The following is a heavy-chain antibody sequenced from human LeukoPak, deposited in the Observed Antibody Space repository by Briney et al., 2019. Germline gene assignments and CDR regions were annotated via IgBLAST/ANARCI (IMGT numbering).Heavy chain of an antibody. Sequence: PGGSLRLSCAASEFTFTSYWMSWVRQAPGKGLEWVANINQDGSEKYYVDSVKGRFTISRDNAKNSLYLQMNSLRAEDMAVYYCARARNCDYWGQGTLVTVSS. V-gene: IGHV3-7*05. J-gene: IGHJ4*02. D-gene: IGHD1-7*01. CDR2: INQDGSEK. CDR3: ARARNCDY. CDR1: EFTFTSYW.